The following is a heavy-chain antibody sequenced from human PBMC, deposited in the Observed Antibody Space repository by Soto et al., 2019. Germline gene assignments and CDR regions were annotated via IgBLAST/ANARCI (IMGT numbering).Heavy chain of an antibody. CDR1: GFTVSSNY. J-gene: IGHJ3*02. V-gene: IGHV3-53*01. CDR2: IYSGGST. Sequence: GESLQISCAASGFTVSSNYMSWVRQAPGKGLEWVSVIYSGGSTYYADSVKGRFTISRDNSKNTLYLQMNSLRAEDTAVYYCARDTAMVRGDAFDIWGQGTMFTVSS. CDR3: ARDTAMVRGDAFDI. D-gene: IGHD3-10*01.